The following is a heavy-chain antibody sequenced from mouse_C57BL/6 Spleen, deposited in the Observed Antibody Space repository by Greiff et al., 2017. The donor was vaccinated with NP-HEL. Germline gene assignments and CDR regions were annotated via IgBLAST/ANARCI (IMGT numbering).Heavy chain of an antibody. CDR3: ARSSYYSNYGWFAY. D-gene: IGHD2-5*01. Sequence: EVQLVESGGGLVQPGGSLSLSCAASGFTFTDYYMSWVRQPPGKALEWLGFIRNKANGYTTEYSASVKGRFTISRDNSQSILYLQMNALRAEDSATYYCARSSYYSNYGWFAYWGQGTLVTVSA. CDR2: IRNKANGYTT. J-gene: IGHJ3*01. CDR1: GFTFTDYY. V-gene: IGHV7-3*01.